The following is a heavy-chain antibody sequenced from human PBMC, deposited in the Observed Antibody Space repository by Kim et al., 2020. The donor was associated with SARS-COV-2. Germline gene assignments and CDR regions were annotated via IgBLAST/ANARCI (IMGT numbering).Heavy chain of an antibody. J-gene: IGHJ4*02. D-gene: IGHD3-3*01. V-gene: IGHV3-30*04. CDR2: ISYDGSNK. CDR3: ARDVLEWWRVGHGLPDY. CDR1: GFTFSSYA. Sequence: GGSLRLSCAASGFTFSSYAMHWVRQAPGKGLEWVAVISYDGSNKYYADSVKGRFTISRDNSKNTLYLQMNSLRAEDTAVYYCARDVLEWWRVGHGLPDYWGQGTLVTVSS.